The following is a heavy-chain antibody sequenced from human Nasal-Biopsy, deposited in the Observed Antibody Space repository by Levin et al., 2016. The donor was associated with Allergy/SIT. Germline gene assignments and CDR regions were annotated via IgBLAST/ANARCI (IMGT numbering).Heavy chain of an antibody. CDR3: AKLWAGKEKGIINTYYYFGMDV. Sequence: GESLKISCTASGFIFSSYGMHWVRQAPGKGLEWVAVMSYEGSSVFHADSVKGRFTISRDNSKNTLYLQMNSLRPDDTAVYYCAKLWAGKEKGIINTYYYFGMDVWGQGTTVTVSS. D-gene: IGHD3-10*01. J-gene: IGHJ6*01. V-gene: IGHV3-30*18. CDR2: MSYEGSSV. CDR1: GFIFSSYG.